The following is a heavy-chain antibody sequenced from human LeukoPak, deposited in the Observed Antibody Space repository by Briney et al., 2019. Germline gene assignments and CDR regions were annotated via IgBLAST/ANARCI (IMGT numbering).Heavy chain of an antibody. CDR3: AREYSSSSVTYYFDH. Sequence: PSETLSLTCTVSDGSISSYYWSWIRQPPGKGLEWIGYMYYSGSTNYNPSLKSRVTISVDTSKNQFSLKLSSVTAADTAVYYCAREYSSSSVTYYFDHWGQGTLVTVSS. V-gene: IGHV4-59*01. J-gene: IGHJ4*02. D-gene: IGHD6-6*01. CDR1: DGSISSYY. CDR2: MYYSGST.